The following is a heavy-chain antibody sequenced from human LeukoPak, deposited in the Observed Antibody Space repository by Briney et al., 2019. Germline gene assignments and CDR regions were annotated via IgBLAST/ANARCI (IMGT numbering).Heavy chain of an antibody. J-gene: IGHJ6*02. CDR3: ARDLGYGGKYYYYYYGMDV. CDR2: IYYSGST. Sequence: SETLSLTCTVSGGSISGYYWSWIRQPPGKGLEWIGYIYYSGSTNYNPSLKSRVTISVDTSKNQFSLKLSSVTAADTAVYYCARDLGYGGKYYYYYYGMDVWGQGTTVTVSS. CDR1: GGSISGYY. D-gene: IGHD4-23*01. V-gene: IGHV4-59*01.